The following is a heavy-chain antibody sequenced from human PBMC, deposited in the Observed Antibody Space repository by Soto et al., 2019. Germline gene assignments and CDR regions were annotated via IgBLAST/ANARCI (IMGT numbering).Heavy chain of an antibody. Sequence: GESLKISCAASGFTFSSYSMNWVRQAPGKGLEWVSSISSSSSYIYYADSVKGRFTISRDNAKNSLYLQMNSLRAEDTAVYYCARQYSSSYYYYMDVWGKGTTVTVSS. J-gene: IGHJ6*03. CDR2: ISSSSSYI. V-gene: IGHV3-21*01. D-gene: IGHD6-6*01. CDR3: ARQYSSSYYYYMDV. CDR1: GFTFSSYS.